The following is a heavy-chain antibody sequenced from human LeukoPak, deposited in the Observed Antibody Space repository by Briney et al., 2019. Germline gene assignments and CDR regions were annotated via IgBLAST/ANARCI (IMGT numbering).Heavy chain of an antibody. CDR1: GFTFSSYG. Sequence: GGSLRLSCAASGFTFSSYGMHWVRQAPGKGLEWVAVISYDGSNKYYADSVKGRFTISRDNSKNTLHLQMNSLRAEDTAVYYCAKDLYYWGQGTLVTVSS. CDR2: ISYDGSNK. CDR3: AKDLYY. V-gene: IGHV3-30*18. J-gene: IGHJ4*02.